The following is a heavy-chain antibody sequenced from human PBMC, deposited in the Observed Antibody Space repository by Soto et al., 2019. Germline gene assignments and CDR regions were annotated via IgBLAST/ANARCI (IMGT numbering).Heavy chain of an antibody. J-gene: IGHJ5*02. Sequence: QVQLQESGPGLVKPSQTLSLTCTVSGGSISSGDYYWSWIRQPPGKGLEWIGYIYYSGSTYYNPSIKSRVTISVDPSKNQFSLKLSSVTAADTAVYYCARVDNWNDFFPWFDPWGQGTLVTVSS. CDR2: IYYSGST. D-gene: IGHD1-1*01. V-gene: IGHV4-30-4*01. CDR3: ARVDNWNDFFPWFDP. CDR1: GGSISSGDYY.